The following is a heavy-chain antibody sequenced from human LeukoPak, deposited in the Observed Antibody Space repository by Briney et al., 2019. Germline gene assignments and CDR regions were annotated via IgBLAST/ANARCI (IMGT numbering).Heavy chain of an antibody. Sequence: PGGSLRLSCAASGFTFSTYWMHWVRQAPGKGLEWVSYISSSGSTIYYADSVKGRFTISRDNAKNSLYLQMNSLRAEDTAVYYCARVWERPDWFDPWGQGTLVTVSS. CDR3: ARVWERPDWFDP. CDR1: GFTFSTYW. J-gene: IGHJ5*02. V-gene: IGHV3-48*04. CDR2: ISSSGSTI. D-gene: IGHD1-1*01.